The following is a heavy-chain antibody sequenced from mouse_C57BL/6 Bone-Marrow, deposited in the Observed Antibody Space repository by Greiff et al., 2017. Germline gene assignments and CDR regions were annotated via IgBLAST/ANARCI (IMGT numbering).Heavy chain of an antibody. J-gene: IGHJ2*01. CDR1: GFSLTSYD. CDR2: IWSGGST. D-gene: IGHD2-4*01. CDR3: AIRGLRLYFDY. Sequence: QVQLQQSGPGLVQPSQSLSITCTVSGFSLTSYDVHWVRQSPGKGLEWLGVIWSGGSTDNNAAFISRLSISKDNSKSKVFFKMNSLQADDIAIYYCAIRGLRLYFDYWGQGTTLTVSS. V-gene: IGHV2-2*01.